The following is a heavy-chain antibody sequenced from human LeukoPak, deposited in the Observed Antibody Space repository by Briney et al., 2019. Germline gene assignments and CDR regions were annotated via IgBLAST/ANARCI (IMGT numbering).Heavy chain of an antibody. CDR1: GYTFTSYD. CDR3: ARKMPTYCSSTSCYSPLKPHPRFDP. D-gene: IGHD2-2*02. CDR2: MNPNSGNT. V-gene: IGHV1-8*01. J-gene: IGHJ5*02. Sequence: ASEKVSCKASGYTFTSYDINWVRQATGQGLEWMGWMNPNSGNTGYAQKFQGRVTMTRNTSISTAYMELSSLRSEDTAVYYCARKMPTYCSSTSCYSPLKPHPRFDPWGQGTLVTVSS.